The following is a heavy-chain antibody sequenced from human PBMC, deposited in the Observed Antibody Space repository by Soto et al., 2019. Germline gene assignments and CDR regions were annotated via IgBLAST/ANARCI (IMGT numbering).Heavy chain of an antibody. V-gene: IGHV3-48*02. CDR2: ISSRISTI. D-gene: IGHD3-9*01. Sequence: EVQLVESGGNLVQPGGSLRLSCAASGFTFSSYSMNWVRQAPGKGLEWVSHISSRISTIYYADSVKGRFTISRDNAKNSRYLQMNSLRDEDTAVYYCAREYDILTGYYDVGWFDPWGQGTLVTVSS. J-gene: IGHJ5*02. CDR1: GFTFSSYS. CDR3: AREYDILTGYYDVGWFDP.